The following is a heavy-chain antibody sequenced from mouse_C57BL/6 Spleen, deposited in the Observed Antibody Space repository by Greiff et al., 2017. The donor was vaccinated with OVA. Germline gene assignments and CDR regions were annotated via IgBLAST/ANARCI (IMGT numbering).Heavy chain of an antibody. V-gene: IGHV5-17*01. CDR2: ISSGSSSI. CDR1: GFTFSDYG. CDR3: ARPNAVDYGMDY. D-gene: IGHD3-3*01. J-gene: IGHJ4*01. Sequence: EVKLVESGGGLVKPGGSLKLSCAASGFTFSDYGMHWVRQAPEKGLEWVAYISSGSSSIYYADTVKGRFTISRDNATNTLFMQMTSLMSEDTAVYYCARPNAVDYGMDYWGQGTSVTVSA.